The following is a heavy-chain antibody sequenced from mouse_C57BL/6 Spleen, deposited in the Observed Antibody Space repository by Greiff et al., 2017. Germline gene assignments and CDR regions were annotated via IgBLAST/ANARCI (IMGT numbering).Heavy chain of an antibody. D-gene: IGHD2-5*01. Sequence: QVQLQQPGAELVKPGASVKLSCKASGYTFTSYWMHWVKQRPGQGLEWIGMIHPNSGSTNYNEKFKSKATLTVDKSSSTAYMQLSSLTSEDSAVYYCARRAYSNSYFDYWGQGTTLTVSS. J-gene: IGHJ2*01. CDR1: GYTFTSYW. V-gene: IGHV1-64*01. CDR3: ARRAYSNSYFDY. CDR2: IHPNSGST.